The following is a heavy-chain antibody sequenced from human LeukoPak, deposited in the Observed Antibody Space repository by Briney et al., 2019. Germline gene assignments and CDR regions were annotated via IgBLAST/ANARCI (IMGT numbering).Heavy chain of an antibody. V-gene: IGHV3-23*01. J-gene: IGHJ6*04. CDR1: GFTLSSYE. Sequence: GGTLRLSCTASGFTLSSYEMSWIRQAPGKGLEWVSSIDYSGDSTYYADSVKGRFTISRDNSKNTLYLQMNSLRAEDTAVYYCAELGITMIGGVWGKGTTVTISS. CDR3: AELGITMIGGV. D-gene: IGHD3-10*02. CDR2: IDYSGDST.